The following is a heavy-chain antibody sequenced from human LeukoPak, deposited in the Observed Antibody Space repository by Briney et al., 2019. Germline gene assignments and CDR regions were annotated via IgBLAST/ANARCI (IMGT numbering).Heavy chain of an antibody. Sequence: GGSLRLSCAASGFTFDDYAMHWVRQAPGKGLEWVSGISWNSGSIGYADSVKGRFTISRDNAKNSLYLQVSSLRGEDTAVYYCASLGDSSGRTDAFDIWGQGTMVTVSS. J-gene: IGHJ3*02. CDR1: GFTFDDYA. CDR3: ASLGDSSGRTDAFDI. CDR2: ISWNSGSI. D-gene: IGHD3-22*01. V-gene: IGHV3-9*01.